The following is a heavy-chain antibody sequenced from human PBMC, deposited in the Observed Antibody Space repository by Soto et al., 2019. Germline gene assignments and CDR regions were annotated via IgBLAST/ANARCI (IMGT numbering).Heavy chain of an antibody. Sequence: SVKVSCKASVGTFSSYAISWVRQAPGQGLEWMGGIIPIFGTANYAQKFQGRVTITADESTSTAYMELSSLRSEDTAVYYCALERDYYDSGSSWFDPWGQGTLVTVSS. CDR2: IIPIFGTA. CDR3: ALERDYYDSGSSWFDP. D-gene: IGHD3-22*01. V-gene: IGHV1-69*13. CDR1: VGTFSSYA. J-gene: IGHJ5*02.